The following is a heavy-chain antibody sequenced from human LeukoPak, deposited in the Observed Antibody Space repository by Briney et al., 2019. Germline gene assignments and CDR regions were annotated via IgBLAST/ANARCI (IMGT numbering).Heavy chain of an antibody. D-gene: IGHD6-19*01. CDR1: GGSISSYY. J-gene: IGHJ4*02. CDR2: NYYSGST. CDR3: ARGGSGWFPFDY. V-gene: IGHV4-59*01. Sequence: PSETLSLTCTVSGGSISSYYWSWIRQPPGKGLEWIGYNYYSGSTNYNPSLKSRVTISVDTSKNQFSLKLSSVTAADTAVYYCARGGSGWFPFDYWGQGTLVTVSS.